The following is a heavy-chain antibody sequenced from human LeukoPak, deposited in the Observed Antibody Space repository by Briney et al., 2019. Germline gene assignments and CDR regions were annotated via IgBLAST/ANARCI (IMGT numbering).Heavy chain of an antibody. J-gene: IGHJ5*02. Sequence: SETLSLTCTVSGGSISSYYWSWIRQPPGKGLEWIGYIYYSGSTNYNPSLKSRVTISVDTSKNQFSLKLSSVTAADTAVYYCARVAGSGSYYGTWGQGTLVTVSS. CDR1: GGSISSYY. CDR3: ARVAGSGSYYGT. D-gene: IGHD1-26*01. V-gene: IGHV4-59*01. CDR2: IYYSGST.